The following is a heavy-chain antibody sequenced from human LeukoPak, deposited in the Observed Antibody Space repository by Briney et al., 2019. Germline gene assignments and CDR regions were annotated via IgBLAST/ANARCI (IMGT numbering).Heavy chain of an antibody. CDR1: GYSFTGSY. D-gene: IGHD2-2*01. CDR3: ASGGGSSNFRY. CDR2: INPNSGGA. V-gene: IGHV1-2*02. Sequence: GASVKVSRKASGYSFTGSYLHWVRQAPGQGPEWMGWINPNSGGADYAQNLQGRATMTRDTSISTAYMELSRLRSDATAVYYCASGGGSSNFRYWGQGTLVTVSS. J-gene: IGHJ4*02.